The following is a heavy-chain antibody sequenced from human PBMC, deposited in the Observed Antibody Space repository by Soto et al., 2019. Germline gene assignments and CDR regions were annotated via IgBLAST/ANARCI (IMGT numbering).Heavy chain of an antibody. D-gene: IGHD1-26*01. CDR3: AKDLGTRRGATGDLFDY. Sequence: EVQLLESGGGLVQPGGSLRLSCAASGFTFSSYAMSWVRQAPGKGLEWVSAISGSGGSTYYADSVKGRFTISRDNSKNTLYLQMNSLRAEDTAVYYCAKDLGTRRGATGDLFDYWGQGTLVTVSS. V-gene: IGHV3-23*01. CDR2: ISGSGGST. CDR1: GFTFSSYA. J-gene: IGHJ4*02.